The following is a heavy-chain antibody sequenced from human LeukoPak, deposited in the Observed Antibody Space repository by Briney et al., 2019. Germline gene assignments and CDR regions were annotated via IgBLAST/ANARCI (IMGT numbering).Heavy chain of an antibody. Sequence: ASVKVSCQASGYTLTSYDIHWVRQATGQGLEWMGWMNPTSGNTGHAQKFQGRVTMTRDTSINTAYMELSSLRSDDTAVYYCARGLRFGELTPDCWGQGTLVTVSS. V-gene: IGHV1-8*01. CDR3: ARGLRFGELTPDC. J-gene: IGHJ4*02. CDR1: GYTLTSYD. CDR2: MNPTSGNT. D-gene: IGHD3-10*01.